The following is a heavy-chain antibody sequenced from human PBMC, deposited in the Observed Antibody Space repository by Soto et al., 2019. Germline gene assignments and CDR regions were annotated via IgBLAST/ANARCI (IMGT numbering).Heavy chain of an antibody. J-gene: IGHJ6*02. Sequence: QVQLVQSGAEVQKPGSSVKVSCKASGGTFSSYAISWVRQAPGQGLEWMGGIIPIFGTANYAQKFQGRVTITADKSTSTAYMELSSLRSEDTAVYYCARSTYSSSSGDYYYGMDVWGQGTTVTVSS. CDR3: ARSTYSSSSGDYYYGMDV. V-gene: IGHV1-69*06. D-gene: IGHD6-6*01. CDR2: IIPIFGTA. CDR1: GGTFSSYA.